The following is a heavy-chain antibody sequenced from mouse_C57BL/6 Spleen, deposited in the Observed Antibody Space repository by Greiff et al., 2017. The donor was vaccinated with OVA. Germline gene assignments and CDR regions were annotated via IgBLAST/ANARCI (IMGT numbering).Heavy chain of an antibody. J-gene: IGHJ2*01. CDR1: GFTFTDYY. V-gene: IGHV7-3*01. CDR2: IRNKANGYTT. CDR3: VRKYYSNVFDD. Sequence: EVQGVESGGGLVQPGGSLSLSCAASGFTFTDYYLSWVRQPPGQALELLGFIRNKANGYTTEYSASVKGRFTICRDNSQSILYLQMNALRAEDSATYYCVRKYYSNVFDDWGQGTTLTVSS. D-gene: IGHD2-5*01.